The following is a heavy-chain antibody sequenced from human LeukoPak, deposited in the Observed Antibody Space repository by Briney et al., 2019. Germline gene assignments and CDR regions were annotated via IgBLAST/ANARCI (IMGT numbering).Heavy chain of an antibody. J-gene: IGHJ4*02. CDR2: ISSSSSYI. D-gene: IGHD4-17*01. V-gene: IGHV3-21*01. CDR3: ARANDYGDYFDY. Sequence: GGSLRLSCAASGFTFCSYSMNWVRQAPGKGLEWVSSISSSSSYIYYADSVKGRFTISRDNAKNSLYLQMNSLRAEDTAVYYCARANDYGDYFDYWGQGTLVTVSS. CDR1: GFTFCSYS.